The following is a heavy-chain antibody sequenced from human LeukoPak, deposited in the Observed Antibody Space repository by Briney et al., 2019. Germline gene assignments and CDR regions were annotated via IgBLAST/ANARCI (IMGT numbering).Heavy chain of an antibody. D-gene: IGHD3-22*01. V-gene: IGHV3-48*02. CDR3: ARDFYDSSGYYGY. Sequence: LPGGSLRLSCAASGCTFSSYSMNWVRQAPGKGLEWVSYISSSTSTIYYSHSVKARFTISRDNSKNSLYLQMNSLRDEDTAVYYCARDFYDSSGYYGYWGQGTLVTVSS. J-gene: IGHJ4*02. CDR2: ISSSTSTI. CDR1: GCTFSSYS.